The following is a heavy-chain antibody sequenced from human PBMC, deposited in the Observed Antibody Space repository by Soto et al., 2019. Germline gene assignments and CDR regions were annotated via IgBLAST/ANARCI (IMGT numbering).Heavy chain of an antibody. D-gene: IGHD4-4*01. CDR2: IKEDGSAK. J-gene: IGHJ4*02. Sequence: EVQLVESGGGLVQPGGSLRVSCAASGFTFTSYWMSWVRQAPGQGLEWVANIKEDGSAKYYLDSVKGRFTTSRDNAKNSLYLQMNSLRAVDTAVYYCAGEDFYRFDYWGQGNLVTVSS. CDR3: AGEDFYRFDY. V-gene: IGHV3-7*01. CDR1: GFTFTSYW.